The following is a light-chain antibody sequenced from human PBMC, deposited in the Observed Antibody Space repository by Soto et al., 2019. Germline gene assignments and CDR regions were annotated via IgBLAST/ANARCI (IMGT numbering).Light chain of an antibody. Sequence: QSAVTQPPSASGTPGQGVTISCSGSSSNIGSNTVSWYHHLPGTAPKLLIYSNYQRPSGVPDRFSGSKSGTSASLAISGLQSEDEADYYCAAWDDSLNGPVFGGGTQLTVL. J-gene: IGLJ2*01. CDR2: SNY. CDR1: SSNIGSNT. V-gene: IGLV1-44*01. CDR3: AAWDDSLNGPV.